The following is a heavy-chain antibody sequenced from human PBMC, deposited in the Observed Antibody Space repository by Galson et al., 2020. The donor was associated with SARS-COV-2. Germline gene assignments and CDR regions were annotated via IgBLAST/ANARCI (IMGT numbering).Heavy chain of an antibody. CDR2: ISSSSAKV. V-gene: IGHV3-48*02. Sequence: GGSLRLSCAASGFSFSTYGMNWVRQGPGKGLEWVSYISSSSAKVVYADSVRGRFTISRDDAKNSLHLQMNSLRDEDTAVYYCARESPAFDIWGQGTMVTVA. CDR1: GFSFSTYG. CDR3: ARESPAFDI. J-gene: IGHJ3*02.